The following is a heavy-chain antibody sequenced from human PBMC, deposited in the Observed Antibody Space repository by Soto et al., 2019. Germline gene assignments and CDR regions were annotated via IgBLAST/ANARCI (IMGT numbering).Heavy chain of an antibody. J-gene: IGHJ5*02. CDR1: GGSISSYY. D-gene: IGHD2-2*01. CDR3: ARPRDCSSTSCYGALDP. Sequence: PSETLSLTCTASGGSISSYYWSWIRQPPGKGLEWIGYIYYSGSTKYNPSLKSRVTISVDTSKNQFSLKLSSVTAADTAVYYCARPRDCSSTSCYGALDPWGQGTLVTVSS. V-gene: IGHV4-59*08. CDR2: IYYSGST.